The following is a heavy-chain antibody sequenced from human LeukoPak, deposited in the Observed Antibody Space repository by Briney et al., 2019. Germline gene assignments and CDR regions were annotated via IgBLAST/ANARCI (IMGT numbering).Heavy chain of an antibody. J-gene: IGHJ4*02. Sequence: GGSLRLSCAASGFIFRTYWMSWVRQAPGKGLEWVANIKEDGSEKYYVDSGKGRFTISRDNSKNTPYLQMNSLRAEDTAVYYCAKANTGYSSGRFDYWGQGTLVTVSS. CDR2: IKEDGSEK. V-gene: IGHV3-7*03. CDR3: AKANTGYSSGRFDY. D-gene: IGHD6-19*01. CDR1: GFIFRTYW.